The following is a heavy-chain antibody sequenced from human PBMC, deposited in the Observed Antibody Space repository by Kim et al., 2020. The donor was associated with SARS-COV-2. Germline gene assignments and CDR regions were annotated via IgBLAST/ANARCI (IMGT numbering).Heavy chain of an antibody. CDR1: GGSFSGYY. CDR3: ARHYGSGSYYGGRVNWFDP. V-gene: IGHV4-34*01. J-gene: IGHJ5*02. CDR2: INHSGST. D-gene: IGHD3-10*01. Sequence: SETLSLTCAVYGGSFSGYYWSWIRQPPGKGLEWIGEINHSGSTNYNPSLKSRVTISVDTSKNQFSLKLSSVTAADTAVYYCARHYGSGSYYGGRVNWFDPWGQGTLVTVSS.